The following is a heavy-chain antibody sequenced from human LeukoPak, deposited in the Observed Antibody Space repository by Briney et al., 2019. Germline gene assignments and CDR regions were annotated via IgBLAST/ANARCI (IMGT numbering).Heavy chain of an antibody. CDR3: ARDKGAGYYPSYYLDY. CDR1: GFTVSSNY. D-gene: IGHD3-22*01. CDR2: IYSGGST. V-gene: IGHV3-66*01. J-gene: IGHJ4*02. Sequence: PGGSLRLSCAASGFTVSSNYMSWVRQAPGKGLEWVSVIYSGGSTYYADSVKGRFTISRDNSKSTLYLQMNSLRAEDTAVYYCARDKGAGYYPSYYLDYWGQGTLVTVYS.